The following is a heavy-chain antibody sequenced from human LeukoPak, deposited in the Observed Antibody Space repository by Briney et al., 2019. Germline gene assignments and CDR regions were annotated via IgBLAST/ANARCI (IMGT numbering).Heavy chain of an antibody. CDR1: GFTFSSYA. CDR2: ISYDGSNK. D-gene: IGHD5-24*01. J-gene: IGHJ4*02. CDR3: ARGKGWLQWYYFDY. Sequence: PGRSLRLPCAASGFTFSSYAMHWVRQAPGKGLEWVAVISYDGSNKYYADSVKGRFTISRDNSKNTLYLQMNSLRAEDTAVYYCARGKGWLQWYYFDYWGQGTLVTVSS. V-gene: IGHV3-30*01.